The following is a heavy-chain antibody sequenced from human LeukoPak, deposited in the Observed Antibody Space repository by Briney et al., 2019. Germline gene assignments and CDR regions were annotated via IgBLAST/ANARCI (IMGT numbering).Heavy chain of an antibody. Sequence: PGGSLRLSCAASGFIFSDHHMDWVRQAPVKGLEWLGRTRNRANRYSTEYAASVKGRFTISRDDSGDSLYLQMNSLKTEDTAVYYCARGNGYDWRSFDSWGQGTLVIVAS. CDR2: TRNRANRYST. CDR3: ARGNGYDWRSFDS. CDR1: GFIFSDHH. V-gene: IGHV3-72*01. J-gene: IGHJ4*02. D-gene: IGHD5-12*01.